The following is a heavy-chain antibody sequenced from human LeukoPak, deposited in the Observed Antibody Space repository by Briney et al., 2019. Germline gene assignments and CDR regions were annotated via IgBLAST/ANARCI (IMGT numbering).Heavy chain of an antibody. CDR3: ANMVRGVIS. V-gene: IGHV4-61*02. CDR1: GGSISSGSYY. J-gene: IGHJ5*02. Sequence: PSQTLSLTCTVSGGSISSGSYYWSWIRQPAGKGLEWIGRIYTSGSTNYNPSLKSRVTISVDTSKNQSSLKLSSVTAADTAVYYCANMVRGVISWGQGTLVTVSS. D-gene: IGHD3-10*01. CDR2: IYTSGST.